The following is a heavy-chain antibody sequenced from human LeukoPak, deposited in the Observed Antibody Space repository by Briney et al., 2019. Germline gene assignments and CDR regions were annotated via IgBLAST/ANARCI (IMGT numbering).Heavy chain of an antibody. CDR2: ISSSSSYI. D-gene: IGHD3-22*01. V-gene: IGHV3-21*01. Sequence: PGGSLRLSCAASGFTFSSYSMNWVRQAPGKGLEWVSSISSSSSYIYYADSVKGRFTISRDSAKNSLYLQMNSLRAEDTAVYYCARDLGSSGYYYAFDYWGQGTLVTVSS. CDR1: GFTFSSYS. CDR3: ARDLGSSGYYYAFDY. J-gene: IGHJ4*02.